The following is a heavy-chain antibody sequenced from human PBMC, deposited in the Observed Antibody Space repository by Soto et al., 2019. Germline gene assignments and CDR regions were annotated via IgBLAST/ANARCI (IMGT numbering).Heavy chain of an antibody. J-gene: IGHJ6*02. CDR1: GGTFSSYA. V-gene: IGHV1-69*13. D-gene: IGHD3-3*01. CDR2: IIPIFGTA. CDR3: ARKNYDFWSGYYTWYYYYGMDV. Sequence: GASVKVSCKASGGTFSSYAISWVRQAPGQGLEWMGGIIPIFGTANYAQKFQGRVTITADESTSTAYMELSSLRSEDTAVYYCARKNYDFWSGYYTWYYYYGMDVWGQGTTVTVSS.